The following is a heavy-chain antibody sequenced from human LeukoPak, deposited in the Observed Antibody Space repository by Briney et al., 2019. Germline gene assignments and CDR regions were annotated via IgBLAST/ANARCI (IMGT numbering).Heavy chain of an antibody. CDR1: GGSISSSSYY. J-gene: IGHJ4*02. CDR3: ATSGPAAPVAY. CDR2: IYYSGST. Sequence: SETLSLTCTVSGGSISSSSYYWGWIRQPPGKGLEWIGSIYYSGSTYYNPSLKSRVTISVDTSKNQFSLKLSSVTAADTAVYYCATSGPAAPVAYWGQGTLVTVSS. V-gene: IGHV4-39*01. D-gene: IGHD2-2*01.